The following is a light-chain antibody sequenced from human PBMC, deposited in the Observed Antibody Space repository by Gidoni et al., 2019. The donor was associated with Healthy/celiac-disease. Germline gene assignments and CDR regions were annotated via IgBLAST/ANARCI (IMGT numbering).Light chain of an antibody. J-gene: IGLJ1*01. CDR2: EVS. CDR1: SSHVGGYNY. CDR3: SSYTSSSSYV. V-gene: IGLV2-14*01. Sequence: QSALTQPASVSGSPGQSITISCTGTSSHVGGYNYVSWYQQHPGKAPKLMIYEVSNRPSGVPDRFSGSKSGNTASLTISGLQAEDEADYYCSSYTSSSSYVFGTGTKVTVL.